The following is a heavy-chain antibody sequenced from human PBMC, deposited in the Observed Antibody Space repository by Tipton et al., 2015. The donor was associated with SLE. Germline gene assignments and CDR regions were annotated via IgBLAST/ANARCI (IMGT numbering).Heavy chain of an antibody. J-gene: IGHJ5*02. CDR1: GGSIRNYY. CDR2: IYHTGST. Sequence: TLSLTCTVSGGSIRNYYWSWIRQHPGKGLEWIGYIYHTGSTYYNPSLESRVTISLDTSKNQFSLKLNSVTAADTAVYYCASSTDQNWFDPWGQGTLVTVSS. CDR3: ASSTDQNWFDP. V-gene: IGHV4-31*03. D-gene: IGHD2-2*01.